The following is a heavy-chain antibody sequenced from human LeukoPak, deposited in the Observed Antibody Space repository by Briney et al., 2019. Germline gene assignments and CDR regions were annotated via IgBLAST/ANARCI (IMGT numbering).Heavy chain of an antibody. D-gene: IGHD3-9*01. CDR2: ISSSGSTI. J-gene: IGHJ4*02. CDR3: ARDYLLGYFDWFHHDHYFDY. Sequence: QSGGSLRLSCAASGFTFSSYEMNWVRQAPGKGLEWVSYISSSGSTIYYADSVKGRFTISRDNAKNSLYLQMNSLRAEDTAVYYCARDYLLGYFDWFHHDHYFDYWGQGTLVTVSS. V-gene: IGHV3-48*03. CDR1: GFTFSSYE.